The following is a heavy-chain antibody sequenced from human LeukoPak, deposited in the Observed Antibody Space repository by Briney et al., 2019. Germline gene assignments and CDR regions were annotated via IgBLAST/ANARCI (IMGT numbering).Heavy chain of an antibody. CDR2: INWNGGST. CDR3: ARDPFPYYYDSSGYYPSSFRDAFDI. J-gene: IGHJ3*02. CDR1: GFTFDDYG. D-gene: IGHD3-22*01. Sequence: GGSLRLSCAASGFTFDDYGMSWVRQAPGKGLEWVSGINWNGGSTGYADSVKGRFTISRDNAKNSLYLQMNSLRAEDTALYYCARDPFPYYYDSSGYYPSSFRDAFDIWGQGTMVTVSS. V-gene: IGHV3-20*04.